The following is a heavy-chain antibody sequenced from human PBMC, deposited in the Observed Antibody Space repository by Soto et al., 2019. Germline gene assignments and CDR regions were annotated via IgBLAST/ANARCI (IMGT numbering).Heavy chain of an antibody. J-gene: IGHJ5*02. CDR2: IYHSGST. CDR3: ARGADSSSNWFDP. V-gene: IGHV4-30-2*01. Sequence: SETLSLTCAASGGSISSGGYSWSWIRQPPGKGLEWIGYIYHSGSTYYSPSLKSRVTISVDRSKNQFSLKLSSVTAADTAVYYCARGADSSSNWFDPWGQGTLVTVS. D-gene: IGHD6-13*01. CDR1: GGSISSGGYS.